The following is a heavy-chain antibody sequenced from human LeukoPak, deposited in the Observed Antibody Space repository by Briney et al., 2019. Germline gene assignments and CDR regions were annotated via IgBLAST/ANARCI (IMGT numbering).Heavy chain of an antibody. Sequence: PSQTLSLTCTVSGGSISSGGYYWGWIRQHPGKGLEWIGYIYYSGSTYYNPSLKSRVTISVDTSKNQFSLKLSSVTAADTAVYYCARDLEWSPYYMDVWGKGTTVTVSS. CDR3: ARDLEWSPYYMDV. CDR2: IYYSGST. J-gene: IGHJ6*03. CDR1: GGSISSGGYY. V-gene: IGHV4-31*03. D-gene: IGHD3-3*01.